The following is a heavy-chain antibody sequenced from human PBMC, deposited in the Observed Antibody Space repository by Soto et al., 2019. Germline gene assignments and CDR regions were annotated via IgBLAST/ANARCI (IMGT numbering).Heavy chain of an antibody. CDR2: IYYSGST. Sequence: SETLSLTCTVSGGSISSSSYYWGWIRQPPGKGLEWIGSIYYSGSTYYNPSLKSRVTISVDTSKNQFSLKLSSVTAADTAVYYCASHDNIVATGEFYWGQGTLVTVSS. D-gene: IGHD5-12*01. J-gene: IGHJ4*02. CDR3: ASHDNIVATGEFY. CDR1: GGSISSSSYY. V-gene: IGHV4-39*01.